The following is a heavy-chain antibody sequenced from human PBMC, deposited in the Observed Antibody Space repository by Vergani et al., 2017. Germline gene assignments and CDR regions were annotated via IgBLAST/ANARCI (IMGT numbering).Heavy chain of an antibody. D-gene: IGHD3-22*01. CDR2: IYYSGST. CDR1: GGSVSSGSYY. Sequence: QVQLQESGPGLVKPSETLSLTCTVSGGSVSSGSYYWSWIRQPPGKGLVWIGYIYYSGSTNYNPSLKSRVTISVDTSKNQFFLKLSSVTAADTAVYYCARDGHYYDSSGYPNWYFELWGRGTLVTVSS. V-gene: IGHV4-61*01. J-gene: IGHJ2*01. CDR3: ARDGHYYDSSGYPNWYFEL.